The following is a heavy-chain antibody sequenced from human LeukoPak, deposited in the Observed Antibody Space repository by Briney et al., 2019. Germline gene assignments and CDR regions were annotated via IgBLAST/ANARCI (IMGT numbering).Heavy chain of an antibody. V-gene: IGHV4-4*07. D-gene: IGHD6-13*01. CDR1: GGSISSYY. CDR3: ARDGGMGIAATGVDY. Sequence: SETLSLTCTVSGGSISSYYWSWIRQPAGKGLEWIGRIYTSGSTNYNPSLKSRVTIPVDKSKNQFSLKLSSVTAADTAVYYCARDGGMGIAATGVDYWGQGTLVTVSS. CDR2: IYTSGST. J-gene: IGHJ4*02.